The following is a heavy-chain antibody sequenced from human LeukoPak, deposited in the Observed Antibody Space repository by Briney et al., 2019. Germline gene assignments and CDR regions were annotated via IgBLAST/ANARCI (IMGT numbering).Heavy chain of an antibody. CDR2: IYHTGST. Sequence: PSETLSLTCTVSGGSINSSNYYWGWIRQPPGKGLEWIGSIYHTGSTYLNPSLKSRVTISVDMSKNHFSLRLRSVTAADTAMYYCARGTLYRGWSYYLDFWGQGSQVTVSS. D-gene: IGHD6-19*01. CDR3: ARGTLYRGWSYYLDF. CDR1: GGSINSSNYY. J-gene: IGHJ4*02. V-gene: IGHV4-39*07.